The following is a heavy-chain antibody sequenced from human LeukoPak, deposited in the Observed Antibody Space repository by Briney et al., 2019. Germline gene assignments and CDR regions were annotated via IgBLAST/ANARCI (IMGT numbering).Heavy chain of an antibody. V-gene: IGHV3-72*01. D-gene: IGHD3-9*01. CDR1: GFTFSDHY. CDR3: TRCERTYYDI. J-gene: IGHJ4*02. Sequence: GGSLRLSCAAAGFTFSDHYMDWARQAPGKWLEWVGRIRNRANSYTTEYAASVKGRFTISRDDSKNSLYLQMDSLKTEDSALYYCTRCERTYYDIWGQGTLVTVSS. CDR2: IRNRANSYTT.